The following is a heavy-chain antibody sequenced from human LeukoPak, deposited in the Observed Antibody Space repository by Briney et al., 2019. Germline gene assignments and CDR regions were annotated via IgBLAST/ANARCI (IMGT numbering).Heavy chain of an antibody. Sequence: PSETLSLTCAVYGGSFSGYYWSWIRQPPGKGLEWIGEINHSGSTNYNPSLKSRVTISVDTSKNQFSLKLSSVTAADTAVYYCARRITMVRGGKGWFDPWGQGTLVTVSS. CDR3: ARRITMVRGGKGWFDP. CDR2: INHSGST. D-gene: IGHD3-10*01. J-gene: IGHJ5*02. V-gene: IGHV4-34*01. CDR1: GGSFSGYY.